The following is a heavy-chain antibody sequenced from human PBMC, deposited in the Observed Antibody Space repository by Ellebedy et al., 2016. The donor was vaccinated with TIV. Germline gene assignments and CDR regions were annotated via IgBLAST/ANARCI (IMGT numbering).Heavy chain of an antibody. CDR1: GFILSTYA. Sequence: PGGSLRLSCVASGFILSTYAMHWVRQAPGKGLEWVAVISTDETYKYYAESVKGRFTISRDTSKNTLYLQLNSLRVEDTAVFYCVRDKAGEGGNWYFDFFDHWGQGTLVTVSS. CDR3: VRDKAGEGGNWYFDFFDH. D-gene: IGHD6-13*01. V-gene: IGHV3-30*04. CDR2: ISTDETYK. J-gene: IGHJ4*02.